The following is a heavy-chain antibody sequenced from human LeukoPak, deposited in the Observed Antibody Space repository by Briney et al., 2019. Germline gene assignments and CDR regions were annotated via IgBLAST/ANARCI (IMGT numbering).Heavy chain of an antibody. CDR2: ISSDGSST. V-gene: IGHV3-74*03. Sequence: GGSLRLSCAASGFTFSSYWMHWVRQAPGKGLVWVSRISSDGSSTTYADSVKGRFTISRDNAKNTLCLQMNSLRAEDTAVYYCARVGLYCSGGSCYDCWGQGTLVTVSS. J-gene: IGHJ4*02. CDR1: GFTFSSYW. CDR3: ARVGLYCSGGSCYDC. D-gene: IGHD2-15*01.